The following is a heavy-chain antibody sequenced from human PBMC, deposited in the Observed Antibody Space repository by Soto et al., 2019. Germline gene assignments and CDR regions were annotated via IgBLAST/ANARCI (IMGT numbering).Heavy chain of an antibody. Sequence: EVQLVESGGGLVEPGGSLRLSCAASGFMFSNAYMTWVRQTPGKGLEWVGRVKSKTDGGTIDYAAPVKGRFTISGDDSKNTLYLQMNSLKTEDTAVYYCNTRGPTWTSDYWGQGTLVTVSS. D-gene: IGHD3-10*01. V-gene: IGHV3-15*01. CDR3: NTRGPTWTSDY. J-gene: IGHJ4*02. CDR1: GFMFSNAY. CDR2: VKSKTDGGTI.